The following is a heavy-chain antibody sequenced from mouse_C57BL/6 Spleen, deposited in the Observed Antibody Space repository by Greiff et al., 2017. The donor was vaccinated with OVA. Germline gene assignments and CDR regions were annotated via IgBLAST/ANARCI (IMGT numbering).Heavy chain of an antibody. CDR2: IDPSDSET. J-gene: IGHJ2*01. CDR1: GYTFTSYW. D-gene: IGHD1-1*02. Sequence: QVQLKQPGAELVRPGSSVKLSCKASGYTFTSYWMHWVKQRPIPGLEWIGNIDPSDSETHYNQKFKDKATLTVDKSSSTAYMQLSSLTSEDSAVYYCARDGGYYFDYWGQGTTLTVSS. CDR3: ARDGGYYFDY. V-gene: IGHV1-52*01.